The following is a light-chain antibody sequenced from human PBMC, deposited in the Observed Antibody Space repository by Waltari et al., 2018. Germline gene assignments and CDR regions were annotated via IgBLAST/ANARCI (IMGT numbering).Light chain of an antibody. J-gene: IGLJ2*01. CDR3: CSYAGSYVV. V-gene: IGLV2-11*01. CDR2: DVS. Sequence: QSALTQPRSVSGSPGQSVTISCTGTSSDVGGYNYFSWYQQHPGKPPKLMIYDVSKRPSGVPDRFSGSKSGNTASLTISGLQAEDGADYYCCSYAGSYVVFGGGTKLTVL. CDR1: SSDVGGYNY.